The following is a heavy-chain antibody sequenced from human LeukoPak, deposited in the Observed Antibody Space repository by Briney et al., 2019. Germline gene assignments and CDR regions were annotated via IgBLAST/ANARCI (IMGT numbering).Heavy chain of an antibody. Sequence: ASVKVSCKVSGYTFNYYYMHWVRQAPGQGLEWMGRINPNSGGTNYAQKFQGRVTMTRDTSISTAYMELSRLRSDDTAVYYCARDYLYYDSSGYYSHGYWGQGTLVTVSS. CDR3: ARDYLYYDSSGYYSHGY. CDR2: INPNSGGT. J-gene: IGHJ4*02. D-gene: IGHD3-22*01. CDR1: GYTFNYYY. V-gene: IGHV1-2*06.